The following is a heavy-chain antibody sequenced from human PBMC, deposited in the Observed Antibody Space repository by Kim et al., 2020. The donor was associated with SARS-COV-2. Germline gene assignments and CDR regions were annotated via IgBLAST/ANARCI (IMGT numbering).Heavy chain of an antibody. CDR2: ISAYNGNT. Sequence: ASVKVSCKASGYTFTSYGISWVRQAPGQGLEWMGWISAYNGNTNYAQKLQGRVTMTTDTSTSTAYMELRSLRSDDTAVYYCARGRNQHSLDSSGYYLYYWGQGTLVPVSS. CDR1: GYTFTSYG. J-gene: IGHJ4*02. D-gene: IGHD3-22*01. V-gene: IGHV1-18*01. CDR3: ARGRNQHSLDSSGYYLYY.